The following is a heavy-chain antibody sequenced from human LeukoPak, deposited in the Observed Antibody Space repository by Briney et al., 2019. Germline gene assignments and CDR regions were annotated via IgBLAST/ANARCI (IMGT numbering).Heavy chain of an antibody. V-gene: IGHV1-18*01. J-gene: IGHJ6*03. Sequence: ASVKVSCKASGYTFTSYGISWVRQAPGQGLEWMGWISAYNGNTNYAQKLQGRVTMTTDTSTSTAYMELRSLRSDDTAVYYCARGSGVLLWFGEPLTYYYYMDVWGKGTTVTVSS. CDR3: ARGSGVLLWFGEPLTYYYYMDV. CDR1: GYTFTSYG. D-gene: IGHD3-10*01. CDR2: ISAYNGNT.